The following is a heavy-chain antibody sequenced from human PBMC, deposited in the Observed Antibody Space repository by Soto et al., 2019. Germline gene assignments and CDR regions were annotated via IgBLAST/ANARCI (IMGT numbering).Heavy chain of an antibody. V-gene: IGHV2-5*02. CDR3: AHRVLRTVFGFVTTTAIYFDF. CDR1: GFSLTTRGVG. Sequence: QITLNESGPTVVRPTETLTLTCRFSGFSLTTRGVGVGWIRQSPGKAPEWLALIYGDDDKRYSASLKSRLTIPKDTSKNRVVLRVSDLDPTDTATYYCAHRVLRTVFGFVTTTAIYFDFWGQGTPVAVSS. D-gene: IGHD3-3*01. CDR2: IYGDDDK. J-gene: IGHJ4*02.